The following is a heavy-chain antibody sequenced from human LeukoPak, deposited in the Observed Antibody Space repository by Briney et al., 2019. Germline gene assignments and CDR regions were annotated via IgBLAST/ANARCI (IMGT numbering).Heavy chain of an antibody. CDR2: INPSGGST. J-gene: IGHJ5*02. Sequence: ASVKVSCKASGYTFTSYYMHWVRQAPGQGLEWMGIINPSGGSTSYAQKFQGRVTMTRDMSTSTVYMELSSLRSEDTAVYYCARARWEWLVNAVWFDPWGQGTLVTVSS. CDR1: GYTFTSYY. D-gene: IGHD6-19*01. CDR3: ARARWEWLVNAVWFDP. V-gene: IGHV1-46*01.